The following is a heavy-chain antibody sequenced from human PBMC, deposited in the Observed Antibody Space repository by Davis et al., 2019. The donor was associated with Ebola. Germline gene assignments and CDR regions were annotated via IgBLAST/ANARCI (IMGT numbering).Heavy chain of an antibody. J-gene: IGHJ4*02. CDR2: IYYSGIT. CDR3: ARATHFDY. D-gene: IGHD2-15*01. Sequence: SETLSLTCTVSGGSISSSSYYWGWIRQPPGKGLEWIGSIYYSGITYYNPSLKSRVTISVDTSKNQFSLKLRSVTAADTAVYYCARATHFDYWGQGTLVTVSS. CDR1: GGSISSSSYY. V-gene: IGHV4-39*01.